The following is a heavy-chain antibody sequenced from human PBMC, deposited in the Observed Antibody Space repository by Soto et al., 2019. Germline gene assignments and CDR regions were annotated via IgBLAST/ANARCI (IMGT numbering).Heavy chain of an antibody. V-gene: IGHV3-21*01. D-gene: IGHD3-22*01. J-gene: IGHJ4*02. CDR1: GFTFSSYS. CDR2: ISSSSSYI. CDR3: ARPKYYYDSRGYYGY. Sequence: GGSLRLSCAASGFTFSSYSMNWVRQAPGKGLEWVSSISSSSSYIYYADSVKGRFTISRDNAKNSLYLQMNSLRAEDTGVYYCARPKYYYDSRGYYGYWGQGTLVTVSS.